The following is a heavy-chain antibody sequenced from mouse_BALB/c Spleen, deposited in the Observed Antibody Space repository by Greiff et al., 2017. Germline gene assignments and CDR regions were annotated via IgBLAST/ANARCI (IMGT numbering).Heavy chain of an antibody. D-gene: IGHD2-14*01. CDR2: IDPANGNT. CDR3: ARGTDWYFDV. V-gene: IGHV14-1*02. Sequence: EVQLQQPGSELVRPGASVKLSCKASGYTFTSYWMHWVKQRHGQGLEWIGRIDPANGNTKYDPKFQGKATITADTSSNTAYLQLSSLTSEDTAVYYCARGTDWYFDVWGAGTTVTVSS. J-gene: IGHJ1*01. CDR1: GYTFTSYW.